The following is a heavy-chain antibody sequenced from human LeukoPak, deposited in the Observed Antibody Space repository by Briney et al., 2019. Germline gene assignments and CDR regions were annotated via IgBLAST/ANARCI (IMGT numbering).Heavy chain of an antibody. D-gene: IGHD4-17*01. V-gene: IGHV3-30*18. CDR1: GFTFSSYG. CDR2: ISYDGSNK. Sequence: GGSLRLSCAASGFTFSSYGMHWVRQAPGKGLEWVAVISYDGSNKYYADSVKGRFTISRDNSKNTLYLQMNSLGAEDTAVYYCAKANFFYGDSTYYFDYWGQGTLVTVSS. CDR3: AKANFFYGDSTYYFDY. J-gene: IGHJ4*02.